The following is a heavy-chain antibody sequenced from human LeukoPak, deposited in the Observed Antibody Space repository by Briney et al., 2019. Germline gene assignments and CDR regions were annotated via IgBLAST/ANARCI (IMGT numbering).Heavy chain of an antibody. J-gene: IGHJ3*02. CDR1: GFTFSNYW. CDR3: ASPEWLPDSIDI. V-gene: IGHV3-7*01. D-gene: IGHD3-3*01. Sequence: PGGSLRLSCAASGFTFSNYWMTWVRQAPGKGLEWVATIKQDGSEKYYEDSVKGRFTISRDNAKNSLYLQMNSLGAEDTAVYYCASPEWLPDSIDIWGQGTMVTVSS. CDR2: IKQDGSEK.